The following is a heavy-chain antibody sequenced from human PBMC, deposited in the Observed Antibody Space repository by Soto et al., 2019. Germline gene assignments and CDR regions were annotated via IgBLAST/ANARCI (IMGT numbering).Heavy chain of an antibody. Sequence: EVQLVESGGGLVQPGGSLRLSCEASGFTFSSYCMTWVRQAPGKGLEWVAHIKQDGSERYYVDSVKGRFTISRDNAKKSLYLQMNSLRAEDTAVYYCARVPSTRDIWSYGVGGRYYYYYMDGWGKGTTVTVSS. V-gene: IGHV3-7*04. CDR1: GFTFSSYC. CDR2: IKQDGSER. J-gene: IGHJ6*03. D-gene: IGHD1-7*01. CDR3: ARVPSTRDIWSYGVGGRYYYYYMDG.